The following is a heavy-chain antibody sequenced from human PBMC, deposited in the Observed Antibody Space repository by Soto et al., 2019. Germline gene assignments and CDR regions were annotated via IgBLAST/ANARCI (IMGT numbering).Heavy chain of an antibody. J-gene: IGHJ5*02. V-gene: IGHV1-46*01. CDR2: INPSGGST. D-gene: IGHD2-8*01. Sequence: ASVKVSCKASGYTFTSYYIHWVRQAPGQGLEWMGIINPSGGSTSYAQKFQGRVTMTRDTSTSTAYMELSSLRSEGTAVYYCARGRYWTNGVCYVWFDPWGQGTLVTVSS. CDR1: GYTFTSYY. CDR3: ARGRYWTNGVCYVWFDP.